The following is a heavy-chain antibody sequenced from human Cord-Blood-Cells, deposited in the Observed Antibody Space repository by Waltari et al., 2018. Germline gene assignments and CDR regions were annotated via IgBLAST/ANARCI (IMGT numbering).Heavy chain of an antibody. D-gene: IGHD6-13*01. V-gene: IGHV4-39*07. CDR2: IYYSGST. J-gene: IGHJ3*02. CDR3: ARHDIAAAGTSYAFDI. CDR1: GGSISSSSYY. Sequence: QLQLQESGPGLVKPSETLSLTCTVSGGSISSSSYYWGWIRQPPGKGLEWIGRIYYSGSTYYNPSLKSRVTISVDTSMNQFSLKLSSVTAADTAVYYCARHDIAAAGTSYAFDIWGQGTMVTVSS.